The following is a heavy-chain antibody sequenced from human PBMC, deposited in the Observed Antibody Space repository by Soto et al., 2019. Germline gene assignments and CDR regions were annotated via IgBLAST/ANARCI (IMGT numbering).Heavy chain of an antibody. CDR3: ARELDGIDV. CDR2: ISSSGHYT. V-gene: IGHV3-11*05. CDR1: GLIFSDYY. J-gene: IGHJ6*02. Sequence: QVQLVESGGGLVKPGGSLRLSCAASGLIFSDYYMSWIRQAPGKGLEWVSYISSSGHYTKNADSVQGRFTISRDNAKNSLYLQTNNLRAEDTAVYYCARELDGIDVWGQGTTVIVSS.